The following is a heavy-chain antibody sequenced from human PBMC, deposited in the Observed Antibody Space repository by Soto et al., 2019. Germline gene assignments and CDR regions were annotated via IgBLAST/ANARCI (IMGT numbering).Heavy chain of an antibody. CDR1: GFTFSSFG. D-gene: IGHD4-17*01. V-gene: IGHV3-30*18. CDR3: AKDRWGDFGDLNLPGY. Sequence: QVLLVESGGGVVQPGRSLRISCAVSGFTFSSFGMHWVRQAPGKGLEWVAVISDDGISKHYADSLKGRFTISRDNSNNTLYLQMDSLGPEDTAVYYCAKDRWGDFGDLNLPGYWGQGTLVTVSS. J-gene: IGHJ4*02. CDR2: ISDDGISK.